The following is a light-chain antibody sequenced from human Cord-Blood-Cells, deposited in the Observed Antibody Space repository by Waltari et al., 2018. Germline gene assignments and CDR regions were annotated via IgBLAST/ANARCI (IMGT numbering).Light chain of an antibody. CDR3: QSADSSGTYVV. CDR2: KAS. V-gene: IGLV3-25*02. CDR1: ALPKHY. J-gene: IGLJ2*01. Sequence: SYELTQPPSVSVSPGQTARITCSGDALPKHYAYWYQQTPGQAPVLVIYKASESPSGIPERFSGSSSGTTVTLTISGVQAEDEADYYCQSADSSGTYVVFGGGTKLTVL.